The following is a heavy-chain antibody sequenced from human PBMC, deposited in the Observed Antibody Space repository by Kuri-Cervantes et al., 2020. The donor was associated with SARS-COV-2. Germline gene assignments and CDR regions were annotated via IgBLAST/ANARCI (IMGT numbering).Heavy chain of an antibody. CDR3: ARDRHGMDV. J-gene: IGHJ6*02. CDR1: GFTFSSYS. V-gene: IGHV3-21*01. Sequence: GESLKISCAASGFTFSSYSMNWVRQAPGKGLEWVSSISSSSSYIYYADSVKGRFTISRDNAKNSLYLQMNSPRAEDTAVYYCARDRHGMDVWGQGTTVTVSS. CDR2: ISSSSSYI.